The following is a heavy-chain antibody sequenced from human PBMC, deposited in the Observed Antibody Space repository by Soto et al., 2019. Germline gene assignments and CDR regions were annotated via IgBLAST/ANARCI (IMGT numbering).Heavy chain of an antibody. CDR3: TRNYYGSGSYSYDY. V-gene: IGHV3-73*01. CDR1: GFTFSGSA. CDR2: IRSKANSYAT. D-gene: IGHD3-10*01. J-gene: IGHJ4*02. Sequence: GGSLRLSCAASGFTFSGSAMHWVRQASGKGLEWVGRIRSKANSYATAYAASVKGRFTISRDDSKNTAYLQMNSLKTEDMAVYYCTRNYYGSGSYSYDYWGQGTLVTVSS.